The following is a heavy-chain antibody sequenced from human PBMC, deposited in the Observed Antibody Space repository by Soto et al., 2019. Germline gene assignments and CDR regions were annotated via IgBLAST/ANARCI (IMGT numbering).Heavy chain of an antibody. J-gene: IGHJ4*02. V-gene: IGHV1-2*04. CDR1: GYTFTGYY. Sequence: ASVKVSCKASGYTFTGYYMHWVRQAPGQGLEWMGWINPNSGGTNYAQKFQGWVTMTRDTSISTAYMELSRLRSDDTAVYYCARERGNCSSTSRYGTLAFWGQGTLVTVSS. D-gene: IGHD2-2*01. CDR3: ARERGNCSSTSRYGTLAF. CDR2: INPNSGGT.